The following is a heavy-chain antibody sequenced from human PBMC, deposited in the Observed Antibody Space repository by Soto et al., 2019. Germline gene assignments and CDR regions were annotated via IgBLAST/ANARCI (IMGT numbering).Heavy chain of an antibody. D-gene: IGHD6-13*01. J-gene: IGHJ6*02. V-gene: IGHV4-30-4*01. CDR1: GGSISSGNYY. Sequence: QVQLQESGPGLVKPSQTLSLTCTVSGGSISSGNYYWNWIRQPPGRGLEWIGNFYHSGSTSYNPSLQSRLSISGDKSKNQLFLRLTSVTAADTAVYYCARMSCGKSSCYRLDVWGQGTPVTVSS. CDR2: FYHSGST. CDR3: ARMSCGKSSCYRLDV.